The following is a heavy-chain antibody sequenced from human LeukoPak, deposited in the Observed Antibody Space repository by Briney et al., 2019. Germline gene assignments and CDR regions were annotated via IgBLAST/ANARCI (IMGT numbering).Heavy chain of an antibody. Sequence: SETLSLTCTVSGGSISSYYWSWLRQPPGKGLEWVGYIYYSGSTNYNPSLKSRVTISVDTSKNQFSLKLSSVTAADTAVYYCARAENYYGSGSYNDYWGQGTLVTVSS. V-gene: IGHV4-59*01. D-gene: IGHD3-10*01. J-gene: IGHJ4*02. CDR1: GGSISSYY. CDR3: ARAENYYGSGSYNDY. CDR2: IYYSGST.